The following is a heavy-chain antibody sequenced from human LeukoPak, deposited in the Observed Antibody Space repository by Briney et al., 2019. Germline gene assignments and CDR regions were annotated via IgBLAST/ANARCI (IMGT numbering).Heavy chain of an antibody. D-gene: IGHD4-11*01. CDR3: ASLAGYSNSGVPFDY. Sequence: GGSLRLSCAASGFTFSSYAMHWVRQAPGKGLEWVAVISYDGSNKYYADSVKGRFTISRDNSKNTLYLQMNSLRAEDTAVYYCASLAGYSNSGVPFDYWGQGTLVTVSS. CDR1: GFTFSSYA. V-gene: IGHV3-30*04. CDR2: ISYDGSNK. J-gene: IGHJ4*02.